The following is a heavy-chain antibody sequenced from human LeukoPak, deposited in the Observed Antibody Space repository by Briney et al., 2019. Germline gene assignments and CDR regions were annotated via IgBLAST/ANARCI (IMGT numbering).Heavy chain of an antibody. V-gene: IGHV3-30*02. Sequence: GGPLRLSCAASGFTFSSYGMHWVRQAPGKGLEWVAFIRYDGISKYYADSVKGRFTISRDNSKNTLYLQMNSLRAEDTAVYYCAKQPSSSWHLRNFDYWGQGTLVTVSS. J-gene: IGHJ4*02. CDR2: IRYDGISK. D-gene: IGHD6-13*01. CDR3: AKQPSSSWHLRNFDY. CDR1: GFTFSSYG.